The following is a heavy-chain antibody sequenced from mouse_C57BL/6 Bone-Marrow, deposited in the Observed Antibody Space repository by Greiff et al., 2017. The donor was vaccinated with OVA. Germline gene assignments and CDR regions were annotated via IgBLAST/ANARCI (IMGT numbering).Heavy chain of an antibody. V-gene: IGHV1-80*01. CDR2: IYPGDGDT. Sequence: QVQLQQSGAELVKPGASVKISCKASGYAFSSYWMNWVKQRPGKGLEWIGQIYPGDGDTNYNGKFKGKATLTADKSSSTAYMQLSSLTCEDSAVYFCARWNRRGQGGFAYGGQGTGVTVTA. J-gene: IGHJ3*01. D-gene: IGHD3-3*01. CDR3: ARWNRRGQGGFAY. CDR1: GYAFSSYW.